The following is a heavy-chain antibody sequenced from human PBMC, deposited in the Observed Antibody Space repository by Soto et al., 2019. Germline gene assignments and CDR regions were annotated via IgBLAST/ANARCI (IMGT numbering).Heavy chain of an antibody. CDR3: ARDPAVAGHSYYGMHX. Sequence: PAETLSLTFTVSGGSISSCYWSWIRQPAGKGLAWILRIYTSGSTNCNPSLKSRVTMSVDTSKNQFSLKLSSVTAADTAVYYCARDPAVAGHSYYGMHXWGQGTTVTVS. CDR1: GGSISSCY. V-gene: IGHV4-4*07. J-gene: IGHJ6*02. D-gene: IGHD6-19*01. CDR2: IYTSGST.